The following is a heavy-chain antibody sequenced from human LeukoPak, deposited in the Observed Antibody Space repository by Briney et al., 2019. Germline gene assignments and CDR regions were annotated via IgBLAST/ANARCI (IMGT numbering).Heavy chain of an antibody. J-gene: IGHJ4*02. CDR2: ISGSGGST. Sequence: GGSLRVSCTASKFTFSNYAMSWVCQAPGKGLEWVSVISGSGGSTYYADSVKVRFNIASDNSKDTLFLQLNSLRTEDTAVYYCAKRSYFWTGYLDYWPQGTLVTVSS. V-gene: IGHV3-23*01. CDR1: KFTFSNYA. D-gene: IGHD3/OR15-3a*01. CDR3: AKRSYFWTGYLDY.